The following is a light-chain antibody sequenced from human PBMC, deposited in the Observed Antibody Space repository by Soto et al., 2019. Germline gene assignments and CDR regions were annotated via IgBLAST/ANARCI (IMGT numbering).Light chain of an antibody. V-gene: IGKV1-17*01. CDR1: QGIRND. Sequence: DIQMTQSPSSLSASVGDRVTITCRASQGIRNDLSWYQQKPGKAPKRLIYGTSSLQSGVPSRFSGSGSGTEFTLTISGLQPEDFAIYYCLQHNYYPRTFGQGTKVEI. J-gene: IGKJ1*01. CDR2: GTS. CDR3: LQHNYYPRT.